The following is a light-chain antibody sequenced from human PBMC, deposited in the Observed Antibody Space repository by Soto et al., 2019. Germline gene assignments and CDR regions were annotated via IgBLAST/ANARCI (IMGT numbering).Light chain of an antibody. J-gene: IGLJ2*01. V-gene: IGLV2-11*01. CDR1: SSDVGGYNY. CDR3: CSYAGSYTVV. Sequence: QSVLTQPHSVSGSPGQSVTISCTGTSSDVGGYNYVSWYQQHPGKAPKLMIYDVSKRPSGVPDRFSGSKSGNTAPLTISGLQAEDEADYYCCSYAGSYTVVFGGGTQLTVL. CDR2: DVS.